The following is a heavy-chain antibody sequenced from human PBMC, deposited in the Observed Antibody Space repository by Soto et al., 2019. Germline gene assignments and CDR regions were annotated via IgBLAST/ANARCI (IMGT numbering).Heavy chain of an antibody. D-gene: IGHD2-2*01. Sequence: QVQLQQWGAGLLKPSETLSLTCAVYGGSFSGYYWSWIRQPPGKGLEWIGEINHSGSTNYNPSLKSRVTISVDTSKNQFSLKLSSVTAADTAVYYCARQGYCSSTSCYPRPHFRRSGSRHDYWGQGTLVTVSS. V-gene: IGHV4-34*01. CDR1: GGSFSGYY. J-gene: IGHJ4*02. CDR2: INHSGST. CDR3: ARQGYCSSTSCYPRPHFRRSGSRHDY.